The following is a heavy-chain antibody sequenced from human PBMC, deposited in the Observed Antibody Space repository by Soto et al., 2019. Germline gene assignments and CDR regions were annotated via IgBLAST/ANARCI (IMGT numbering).Heavy chain of an antibody. J-gene: IGHJ6*03. CDR2: ISYDGSNK. CDR3: ARGPVAVAGSHYYYYYYMDV. Sequence: GGSLRLSCAASGFTFSSYGMHWVRQAPGKGLEWVAVISYDGSNKYYADSVKGRFTISRDNSKNTLYLQMDSLRAEDTAVYYCARGPVAVAGSHYYYYYYMDVWGKGTTVTVSS. CDR1: GFTFSSYG. D-gene: IGHD6-19*01. V-gene: IGHV3-30*03.